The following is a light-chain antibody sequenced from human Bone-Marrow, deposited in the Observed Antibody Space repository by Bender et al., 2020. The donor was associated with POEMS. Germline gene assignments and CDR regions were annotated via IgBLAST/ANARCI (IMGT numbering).Light chain of an antibody. CDR3: SSYTSTSTAVV. V-gene: IGLV2-14*01. Sequence: QSALTQPASVSGSPGQSITISCTGTGSDVGSYDYVSWYQLHPGKAPKLLIYGVSSRPSGVSDRFSGSKSGNTASLTISGLQAEDEADFYCSSYTSTSTAVVFGGGTKLTVL. J-gene: IGLJ2*01. CDR1: GSDVGSYDY. CDR2: GVS.